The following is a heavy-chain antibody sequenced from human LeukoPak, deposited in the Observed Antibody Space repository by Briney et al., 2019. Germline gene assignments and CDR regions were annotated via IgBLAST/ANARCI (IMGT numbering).Heavy chain of an antibody. CDR2: IKEDGREK. V-gene: IGHV3-7*04. CDR1: GFTFSSYW. Sequence: GGSLRLSCAASGFTFSSYWMNWVRQTPQKGLEWVANIKEDGREKYNVDSVKGRFTISRENTKNSLYLQMNSLRADDTAVYYCTRDHLGYSFDYWGQGTLVTVSS. J-gene: IGHJ4*02. CDR3: TRDHLGYSFDY.